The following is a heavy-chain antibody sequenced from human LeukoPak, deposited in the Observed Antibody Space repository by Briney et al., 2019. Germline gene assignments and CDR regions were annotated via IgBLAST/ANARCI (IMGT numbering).Heavy chain of an antibody. CDR3: ARGPYGRGPTDY. V-gene: IGHV4-34*01. D-gene: IGHD1-26*01. J-gene: IGHJ4*02. CDR2: INHTGST. CDR1: GDSFSGYY. Sequence: KPSETLSLTCTVYGDSFSGYYWAWIRQPPGKGLEWIGEINHTGSTNYNPSLKSRVTISLDTSKKQLSLQLNSVTAADAAVYYCARGPYGRGPTDYWGQGTLVTVSS.